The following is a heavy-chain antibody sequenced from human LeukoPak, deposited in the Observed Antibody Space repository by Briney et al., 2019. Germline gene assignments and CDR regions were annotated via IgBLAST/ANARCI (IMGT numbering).Heavy chain of an antibody. CDR1: GFTFSSYG. D-gene: IGHD3-22*01. V-gene: IGHV3-33*01. CDR2: IWYDGSNK. J-gene: IGHJ4*02. CDR3: ARDSYYYDSSGSLDY. Sequence: GGSLRLSCAASGFTFSSYGMHWVRQAPGKGLGWVAVIWYDGSNKYYADSVKGRFTISRDNSKNTLYLQMNSLRAEDTAVYYCARDSYYYDSSGSLDYWGQGTLVTVSS.